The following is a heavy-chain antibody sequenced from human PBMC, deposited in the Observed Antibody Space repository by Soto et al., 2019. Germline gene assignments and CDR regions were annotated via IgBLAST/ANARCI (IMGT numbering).Heavy chain of an antibody. V-gene: IGHV4-39*01. Sequence: QLQLQESGPGLVKPSETLSLTCTVSGGSISSSSYYWGWIRQPPGKGLEWIGSIYYSGSTYYNPSLKSRVTISVDTSKNQFSLKLSSVTAADTAVYYCARQSRWPNYWYFDLWGRGTLVTVS. CDR2: IYYSGST. D-gene: IGHD2-15*01. CDR1: GGSISSSSYY. J-gene: IGHJ2*01. CDR3: ARQSRWPNYWYFDL.